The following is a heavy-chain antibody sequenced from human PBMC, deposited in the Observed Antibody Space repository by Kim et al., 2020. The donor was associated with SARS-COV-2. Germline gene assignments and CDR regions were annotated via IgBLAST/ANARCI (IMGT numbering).Heavy chain of an antibody. CDR1: GDSVSSNSAA. J-gene: IGHJ6*02. V-gene: IGHV6-1*01. Sequence: SQTLSLTCAISGDSVSSNSAAWNWIRQSPSRGLEWLGRTYYRSKWYYDYAFSVRSRIAISPDTSKNQFSLQLISVTPEDTAIYYCVTTMVRGIKDMDVWGQGTTVTVSS. CDR2: TYYRSKWYY. CDR3: VTTMVRGIKDMDV. D-gene: IGHD3-10*01.